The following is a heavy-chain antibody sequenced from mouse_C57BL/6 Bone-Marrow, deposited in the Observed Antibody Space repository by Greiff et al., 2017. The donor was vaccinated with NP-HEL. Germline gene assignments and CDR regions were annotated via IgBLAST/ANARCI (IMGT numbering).Heavy chain of an antibody. D-gene: IGHD2-3*01. CDR1: GYTFTSYG. CDR2: IYPRSGNT. V-gene: IGHV1-81*01. CDR3: ASRVGWLPYYFDY. J-gene: IGHJ2*01. Sequence: QVQLKQSGAELARPGASVKLSCKASGYTFTSYGISWVKQRTGQGLEWIGEIYPRSGNTYYNEKFKGKATLTADKSSSTAYMELRSLTSEDSAVYFCASRVGWLPYYFDYSDQGTTLTVSS.